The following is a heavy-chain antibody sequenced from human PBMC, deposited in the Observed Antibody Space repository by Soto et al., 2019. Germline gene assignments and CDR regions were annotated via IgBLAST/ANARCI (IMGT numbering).Heavy chain of an antibody. Sequence: ASVKVSCKASGYTFTSYAMHWVRQAPGQRLEWMGWINAGNGNTKYSQKLQGRVTITRDTSASTAYMELSSLRSEDTAVYYCASETYCSSPSCRRYFDLWGRGTLVTVSS. J-gene: IGHJ2*01. V-gene: IGHV1-3*01. CDR2: INAGNGNT. CDR1: GYTFTSYA. D-gene: IGHD2-2*01. CDR3: ASETYCSSPSCRRYFDL.